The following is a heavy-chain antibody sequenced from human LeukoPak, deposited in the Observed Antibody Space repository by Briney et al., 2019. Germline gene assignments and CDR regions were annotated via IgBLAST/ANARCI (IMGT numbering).Heavy chain of an antibody. V-gene: IGHV4-59*08. CDR1: GGSISSYY. J-gene: IGHJ4*02. CDR2: IYYSGST. CDR3: ASAGTTVTTRPFDY. D-gene: IGHD4-17*01. Sequence: PSETLSLTCTVSGGSISSYYWSWIRQPPGKGLEWIGYIYYSGSTNYNPSLKSRVTISVDTSKNQFSLKLSSVTAADTAVYYCASAGTTVTTRPFDYWGQGTLVTVSS.